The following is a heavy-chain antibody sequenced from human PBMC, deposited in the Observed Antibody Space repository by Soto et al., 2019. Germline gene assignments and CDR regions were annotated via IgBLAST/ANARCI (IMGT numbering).Heavy chain of an antibody. Sequence: SETLSLTCTVSGGSFSGYYWSWIRQPPGKGLEWIGEINHSGSTNYNPSLKSRVTISVDTSKNQFSLKLSSVTAADTAVYYCARGRHVVGYYYYYGMDVWGQGTTVTVSS. J-gene: IGHJ6*02. CDR2: INHSGST. CDR1: GGSFSGYY. D-gene: IGHD2-2*01. V-gene: IGHV4-34*01. CDR3: ARGRHVVGYYYYYGMDV.